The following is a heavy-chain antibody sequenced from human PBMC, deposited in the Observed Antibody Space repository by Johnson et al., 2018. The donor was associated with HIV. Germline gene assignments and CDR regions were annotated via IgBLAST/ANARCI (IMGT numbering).Heavy chain of an antibody. Sequence: VQLVESGGGLVQPGGSLRLSCAASGFTVSSNYMSWVRQAPGKGLEWVSLIYSGSKTYYADSVKGRFTISRDNSKNTLYLQMNSLRAEDTAVYYCARDRSGNDAFDIWGQGTMVTVSS. V-gene: IGHV3-66*02. CDR2: IYSGSKT. J-gene: IGHJ3*02. CDR1: GFTVSSNY. CDR3: ARDRSGNDAFDI. D-gene: IGHD1-26*01.